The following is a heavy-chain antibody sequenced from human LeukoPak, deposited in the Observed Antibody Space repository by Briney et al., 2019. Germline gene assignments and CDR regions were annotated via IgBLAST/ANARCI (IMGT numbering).Heavy chain of an antibody. CDR1: GYSFSDYY. Sequence: ASVTVSCKASGYSFSDYYIHWVRQAPGQGPEWLASINPNTGVTKYAQKFQGRVTTTRDTSISTGYMELSRLRSDDTAVYFCARDQGFPYGWAFVIWGQGTMVTVSS. D-gene: IGHD3-10*01. J-gene: IGHJ3*02. V-gene: IGHV1-2*02. CDR3: ARDQGFPYGWAFVI. CDR2: INPNTGVT.